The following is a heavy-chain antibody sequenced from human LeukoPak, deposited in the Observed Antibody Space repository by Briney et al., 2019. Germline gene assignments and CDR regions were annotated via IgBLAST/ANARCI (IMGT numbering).Heavy chain of an antibody. V-gene: IGHV4-59*01. J-gene: IGHJ4*02. CDR2: IYYSGST. CDR1: GGSFSGYY. Sequence: SETLSLTCAVYGGSFSGYYWSWIRQPPGKGLEWIGYIYYSGSTNYNPSLKSRVSISVDTSKNQFSLKLSSVTAADTAVYYCARYIAVAGTFYFDYWGQGTLVTVSS. D-gene: IGHD6-19*01. CDR3: ARYIAVAGTFYFDY.